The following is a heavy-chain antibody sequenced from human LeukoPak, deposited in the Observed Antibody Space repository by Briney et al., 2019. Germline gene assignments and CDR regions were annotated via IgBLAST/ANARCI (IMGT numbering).Heavy chain of an antibody. CDR2: INYSGTNM. D-gene: IGHD2-15*01. Sequence: PRGSLRLSCAASGFTFSSYSMNWVRQAPGKGLEWVSSINYSGTNMYYADSVKGRFTISRDNAKNSLFLQMNSLRPEDTAVYYCVTSGCSGATCYFYFDYWGQGTLVTVSS. CDR3: VTSGCSGATCYFYFDY. J-gene: IGHJ4*02. CDR1: GFTFSSYS. V-gene: IGHV3-21*01.